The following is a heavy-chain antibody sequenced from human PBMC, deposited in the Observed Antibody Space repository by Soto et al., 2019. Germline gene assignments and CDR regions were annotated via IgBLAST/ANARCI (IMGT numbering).Heavy chain of an antibody. CDR3: TTVYDSSGYEPTFDY. J-gene: IGHJ4*02. Sequence: GGSLRLSCAASGFTFSGSAMHWVRQASGKGLEWVGRIRSKANSYATAYAASVKGRFTISRDDSKNTAYLQMNSLKTEDTAVYYCTTVYDSSGYEPTFDYWGQGTLVTVSS. D-gene: IGHD3-22*01. CDR2: IRSKANSYAT. V-gene: IGHV3-73*01. CDR1: GFTFSGSA.